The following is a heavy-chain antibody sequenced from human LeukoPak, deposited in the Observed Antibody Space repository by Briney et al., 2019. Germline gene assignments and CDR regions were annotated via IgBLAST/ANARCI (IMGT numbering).Heavy chain of an antibody. D-gene: IGHD3-10*01. Sequence: SETLSLTCAVYGGSFSGYYWSWIRQPPGKGLEWIGEINHSGSTNYNPSLKSRVTISVDTSKNQFSLKLSSVTAADTAVYYCARHLGYGSGNLDYWGQGTLVTVSS. J-gene: IGHJ4*02. CDR2: INHSGST. V-gene: IGHV4-34*01. CDR3: ARHLGYGSGNLDY. CDR1: GGSFSGYY.